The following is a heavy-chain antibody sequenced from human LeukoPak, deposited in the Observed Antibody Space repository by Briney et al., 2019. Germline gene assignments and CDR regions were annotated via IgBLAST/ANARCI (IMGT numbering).Heavy chain of an antibody. D-gene: IGHD3-22*01. J-gene: IGHJ4*02. CDR3: ARDAYYYDSSGYSHSYFDY. V-gene: IGHV4-61*01. CDR1: GGSIISSSYY. Sequence: PSETLSLTCAVSGGSIISSSYYWSWIRQPPGKGLEWVGYIYYSGSTNYNPSLKSRVTISVDTSKNQFSLKLSSVTAADTAVYYCARDAYYYDSSGYSHSYFDYWGQGTLVTVSS. CDR2: IYYSGST.